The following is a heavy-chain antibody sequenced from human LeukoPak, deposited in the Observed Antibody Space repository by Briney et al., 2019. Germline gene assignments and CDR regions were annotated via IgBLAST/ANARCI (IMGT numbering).Heavy chain of an antibody. J-gene: IGHJ6*03. V-gene: IGHV3-21*01. CDR1: GFTFSSYS. CDR2: ISSSSSYI. Sequence: PGGSLRLSCAASGFTFSSYSMNWVRQAPGKGLEWVSSISSSSSYIYYADSVKGRFTISRDNAKNSLYLQMNSLRAEDTAVYYCARGSSSGGYYYYYYYMDVWGKGTTVTVSS. CDR3: ARGSSSGGYYYYYYYMDV. D-gene: IGHD6-6*01.